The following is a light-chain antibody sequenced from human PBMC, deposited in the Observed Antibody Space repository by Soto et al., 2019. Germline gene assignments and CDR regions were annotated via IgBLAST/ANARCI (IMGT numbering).Light chain of an antibody. V-gene: IGLV2-14*01. Sequence: QSALTQPASVSGSPGQSITISCTGTSSDVGGYNYVSWYQQHPGKAPKLMIYEVSNRPSGVSNRFSGSKSGNTASLTISGLKAGEGADYYCSSYKGSSPGVSGGGTKLPVL. CDR2: EVS. CDR1: SSDVGGYNY. J-gene: IGLJ3*02. CDR3: SSYKGSSPGV.